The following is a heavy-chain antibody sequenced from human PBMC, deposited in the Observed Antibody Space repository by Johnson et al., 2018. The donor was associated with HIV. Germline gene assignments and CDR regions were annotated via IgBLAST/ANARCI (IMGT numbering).Heavy chain of an antibody. D-gene: IGHD3-22*01. CDR2: IGTAGDT. V-gene: IGHV3-13*01. CDR3: ARDARYYYDSRGDVFDF. J-gene: IGHJ3*01. CDR1: GFTFSSYD. Sequence: VLLVESGGGVVQPGGSLRLSCAASGFTFSSYDMHWVRQATGKGLEWVSAIGTAGDTYYPGSVKGRFTISRENAKNSLYLQMNSLRAEDTAVYYCARDARYYYDSRGDVFDFRGQGTMVTVSS.